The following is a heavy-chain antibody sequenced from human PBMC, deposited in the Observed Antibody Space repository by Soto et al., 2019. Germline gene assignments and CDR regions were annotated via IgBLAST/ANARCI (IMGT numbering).Heavy chain of an antibody. V-gene: IGHV4-34*01. Sequence: SETLCLPCAVFGGSFVGYYWRWIRQPPGKGLEWIGEINHSGSTNYNPSLKSRVTISVDTSKNQFSLKLSSVTAADTAVYYCARVSGIYYYGMDVWGQGTTVT. CDR2: INHSGST. CDR1: GGSFVGYY. D-gene: IGHD3-10*01. CDR3: ARVSGIYYYGMDV. J-gene: IGHJ6*02.